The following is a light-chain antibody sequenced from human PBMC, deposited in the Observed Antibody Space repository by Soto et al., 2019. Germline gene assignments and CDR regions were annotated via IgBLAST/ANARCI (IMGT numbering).Light chain of an antibody. Sequence: EIVLTQSPGTLSLSPGERATLSCRASQSVSSSYLAWYQQKPGQAPRLLIYGASSRATGIPDRFSGSGSGTDFTLTISRLEHVDFAVYYCQQYGSSPPVYTFGQGTKLEIK. CDR1: QSVSSSY. J-gene: IGKJ2*01. CDR3: QQYGSSPPVYT. V-gene: IGKV3-20*01. CDR2: GAS.